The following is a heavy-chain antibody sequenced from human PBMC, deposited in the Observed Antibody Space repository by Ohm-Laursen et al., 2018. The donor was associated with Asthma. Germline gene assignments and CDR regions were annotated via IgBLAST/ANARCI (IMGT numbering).Heavy chain of an antibody. D-gene: IGHD4-17*01. CDR2: ISYDGSNK. J-gene: IGHJ4*02. CDR1: GFTFSTFA. CDR3: AKNDYGDYAFDY. Sequence: SSLRLSCAASGFTFSTFAMHWVRQAPGKGLEWVAVISYDGSNKYYADSVKGRFTISRDNSKNTLYLQMNSLRAEDTAVYYCAKNDYGDYAFDYWGQGTLVTVSS. V-gene: IGHV3-30*18.